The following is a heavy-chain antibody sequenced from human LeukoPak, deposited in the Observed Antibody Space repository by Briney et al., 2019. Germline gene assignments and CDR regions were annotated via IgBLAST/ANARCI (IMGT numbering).Heavy chain of an antibody. V-gene: IGHV3-74*01. D-gene: IGHD3-22*01. CDR3: ARRINYYDSSGYYYVRYFDS. CDR2: INTDGSSL. Sequence: GGSLRLSCAASGFTFSSYWMYWVRHAPGKGPVWVARINTDGSSLNYADSVKGRFTISRDNAKNTLYLQMNSLGAEDTAVYYCARRINYYDSSGYYYVRYFDSWGQGTLVAVSS. CDR1: GFTFSSYW. J-gene: IGHJ4*02.